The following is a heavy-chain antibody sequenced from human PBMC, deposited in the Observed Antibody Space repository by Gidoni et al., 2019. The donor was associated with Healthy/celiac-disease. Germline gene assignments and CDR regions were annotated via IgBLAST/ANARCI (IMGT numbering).Heavy chain of an antibody. D-gene: IGHD3-22*01. Sequence: EVQLVESGGGLVQPGRSLRLSCAASGFTFDDYAMHWVRQAPGKGLEGVSGISWNSGSIGYADSVKGRFTISRDNAKNSLYLQMNSLRAEDTALYYCAKEWDYDSSGYGYFDYWGQGTLVTVSS. CDR3: AKEWDYDSSGYGYFDY. CDR1: GFTFDDYA. J-gene: IGHJ4*02. CDR2: ISWNSGSI. V-gene: IGHV3-9*01.